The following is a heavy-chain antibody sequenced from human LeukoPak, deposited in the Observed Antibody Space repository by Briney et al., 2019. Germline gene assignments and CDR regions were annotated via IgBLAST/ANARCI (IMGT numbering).Heavy chain of an antibody. CDR3: ARRRLGYYFDY. CDR2: INSRGST. D-gene: IGHD5-24*01. CDR1: GGPFSGYY. V-gene: IGHV4-34*01. Sequence: MPSETLSLSCGVYGGPFSGYYWSWIRQPPGKGLEWIGEINSRGSTNYNPSLKSRVILSADTSQNQLALTLNSVTAGDTAVYYCARRRLGYYFDYWGQGTLVTVSS. J-gene: IGHJ4*02.